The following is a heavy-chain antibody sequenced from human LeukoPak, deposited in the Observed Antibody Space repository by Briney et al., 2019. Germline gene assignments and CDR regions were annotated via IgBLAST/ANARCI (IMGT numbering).Heavy chain of an antibody. D-gene: IGHD1-20*01. CDR3: ATQDNWNDY. Sequence: SETLSLTCTVSGGSISSHYWSWIRQPPGKGLEWIGYIYYSGSTNYNPSLKGRVTISVDTSKNQFSLKLSSVTAADTAVYYCATQDNWNDYWGQGTLVTVSS. J-gene: IGHJ4*02. CDR2: IYYSGST. CDR1: GGSISSHY. V-gene: IGHV4-59*11.